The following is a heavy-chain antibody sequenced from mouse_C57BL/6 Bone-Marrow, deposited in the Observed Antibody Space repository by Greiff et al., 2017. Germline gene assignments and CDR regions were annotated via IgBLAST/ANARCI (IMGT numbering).Heavy chain of an antibody. CDR2: LSYSGST. J-gene: IGHJ4*01. Sequence: DVQLQESGPGLVKPSQSLSLTCTVTGYSITSGYDWHWIRHFPGNKLEWMGYLSYSGSTNYNPSLNSRISITHDTSKNHFFLKLNSVTTEDTATYYCARDDDDAMDYWGQGTSVTVSS. CDR1: GYSITSGYD. CDR3: ARDDDDAMDY. D-gene: IGHD2-3*01. V-gene: IGHV3-1*01.